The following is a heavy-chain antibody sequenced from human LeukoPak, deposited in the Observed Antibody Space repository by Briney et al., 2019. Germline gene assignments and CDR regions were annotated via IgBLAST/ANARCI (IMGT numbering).Heavy chain of an antibody. V-gene: IGHV1-69*04. CDR3: ASEEYSSSWYRDY. CDR2: IIPILGIA. CDR1: GGTFSSYA. Sequence: SVKVSCKASGGTFSSYAISWVRQAPGQGLEWMGRIIPILGIANYAQKFQGRVTITADKSTSTAYMELSSLRSEDTAVYYCASEEYSSSWYRDYRGQGTLVTVSS. J-gene: IGHJ4*02. D-gene: IGHD6-13*01.